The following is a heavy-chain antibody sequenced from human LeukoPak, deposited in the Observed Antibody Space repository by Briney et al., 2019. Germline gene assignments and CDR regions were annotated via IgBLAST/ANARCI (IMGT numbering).Heavy chain of an antibody. Sequence: GGSLRLSCAASGFTFSNAWMSWVRQAPGKGLEWVGRIKSKTDGGTTDYAAPVKGRFTISRDDSKNTLYLQMNSLKTEDTAVYYCTSLTQYSSTLIDYWGQGTLVAVSS. CDR1: GFTFSNAW. D-gene: IGHD6-19*01. CDR3: TSLTQYSSTLIDY. CDR2: IKSKTDGGTT. V-gene: IGHV3-15*01. J-gene: IGHJ4*02.